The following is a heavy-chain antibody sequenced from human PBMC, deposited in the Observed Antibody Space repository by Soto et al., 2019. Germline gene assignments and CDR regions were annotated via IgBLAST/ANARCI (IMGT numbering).Heavy chain of an antibody. CDR2: IYYSGST. J-gene: IGHJ6*02. V-gene: IGHV4-31*03. D-gene: IGHD2-21*01. Sequence: SETLSLTCTVSGGSISSGGYYWSWIRQHPGKGLEWIGYIYYSGSTYYNPSLKSRVTISVDTSKNQFSLKLSSVTAADTAVYYCARDLFTAPYYYYYGMDVWGQGTTVTVSS. CDR1: GGSISSGGYY. CDR3: ARDLFTAPYYYYYGMDV.